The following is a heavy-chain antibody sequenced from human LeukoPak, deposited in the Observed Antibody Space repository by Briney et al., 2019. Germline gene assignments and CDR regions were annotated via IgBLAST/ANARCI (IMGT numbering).Heavy chain of an antibody. CDR2: INQSGGT. V-gene: IGHV4-34*01. CDR3: ARGSLRSYDWLS. J-gene: IGHJ5*02. D-gene: IGHD3-9*01. CDR1: GGSFSGYY. Sequence: SQTLSLTCGVYGGSFSGYYWSWIRQPPGKGLEWIGEINQSGGTNYNPSLKSRVTFSVDTSKNHFSLNLRSVTAADTAIYYCARGSLRSYDWLSWGQETLVTVSS.